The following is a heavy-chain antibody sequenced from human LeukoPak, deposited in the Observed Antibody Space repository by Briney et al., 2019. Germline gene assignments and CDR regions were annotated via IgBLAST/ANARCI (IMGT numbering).Heavy chain of an antibody. J-gene: IGHJ5*02. CDR3: ARGPPLFDP. Sequence: GSLRLSCAASGSTFSSYTMNWVRQAPGKGLEWVSYIDLSGSTLYYVDSVEGRFTISRDNAKNSLYLQMNSLRAEDTAVYYCARGPPLFDPWGQGTLVAVSS. CDR1: GSTFSSYT. V-gene: IGHV3-48*04. CDR2: IDLSGSTL.